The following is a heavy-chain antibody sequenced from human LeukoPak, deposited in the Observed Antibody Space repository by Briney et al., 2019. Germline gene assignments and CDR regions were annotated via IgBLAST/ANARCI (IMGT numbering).Heavy chain of an antibody. Sequence: PGGSLRLSCAASGSTFSSYAINWVRQTPGKGLEWVSAISGTGGSTYYGDSVKGRFTISRDNSKNTLYLQMNSLRAEDTAVYYCAKVRVVGASDAYDIWGQGTMVTVSS. D-gene: IGHD1-26*01. J-gene: IGHJ3*02. V-gene: IGHV3-23*01. CDR1: GSTFSSYA. CDR2: ISGTGGST. CDR3: AKVRVVGASDAYDI.